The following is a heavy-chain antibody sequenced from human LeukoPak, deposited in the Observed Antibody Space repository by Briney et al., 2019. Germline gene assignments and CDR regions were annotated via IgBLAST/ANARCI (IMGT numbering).Heavy chain of an antibody. V-gene: IGHV4-61*02. CDR2: IYSSGST. CDR1: GGSISSGSYY. CDR3: ARRAMVRGAWGKAPFDY. Sequence: SQTLSLTCTVSGGSISSGSYYWSWIRQPAGKGLEWIGRIYSSGSTNYNPSLKSRVTISVDTSKNQFSLKLSSVTAADTAVYYCARRAMVRGAWGKAPFDYWGQGTLVTVSS. J-gene: IGHJ4*02. D-gene: IGHD3-10*01.